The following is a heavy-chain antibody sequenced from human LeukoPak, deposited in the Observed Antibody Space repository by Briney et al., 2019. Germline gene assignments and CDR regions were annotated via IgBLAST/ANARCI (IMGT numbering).Heavy chain of an antibody. V-gene: IGHV4-38-2*02. CDR2: IYHSGST. CDR1: GYSISSGYY. CDR3: ARKGSNYGLFVAP. Sequence: SETLSLTCTVSGYSISSGYYWGWIRQPPGKGLEWIGSIYHSGSTYYNPSLKSRVTISVDTSKNQFSLKLSSVTAADTAAYYCARKGSNYGLFVAPWGQGTLVTVSS. J-gene: IGHJ5*02. D-gene: IGHD4-11*01.